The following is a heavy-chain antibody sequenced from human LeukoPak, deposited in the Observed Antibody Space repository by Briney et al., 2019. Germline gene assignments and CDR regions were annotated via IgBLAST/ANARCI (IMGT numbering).Heavy chain of an antibody. CDR1: GFTFNNFA. Sequence: PGVSLRLSCAASGFTFNNFAMSWVRQAPGKGLDWVSGLSGSGSSTFYADSVKGRFTISRDNSNSTLYLQMNSLRAEDTAVYYCARDPYGDYLNDWGQGTLVTVSS. CDR2: LSGSGSST. CDR3: ARDPYGDYLND. V-gene: IGHV3-23*01. D-gene: IGHD4-17*01. J-gene: IGHJ4*02.